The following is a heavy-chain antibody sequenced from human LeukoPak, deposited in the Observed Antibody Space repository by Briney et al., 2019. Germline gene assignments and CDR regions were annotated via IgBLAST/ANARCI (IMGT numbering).Heavy chain of an antibody. V-gene: IGHV4-39*07. J-gene: IGHJ4*02. D-gene: IGHD3-3*01. CDR1: GGSISSSSYY. Sequence: SETLSLTCTVSGGSISSSSYYWGWICQPPGKGLEWIGSIYYSGSTYYNPSLKSRVTISVDTSKNQFSLKLSSVTAADTAVYYCARVAPDYDFWSGYVKSRPHFDYWGQGTLVTVSS. CDR3: ARVAPDYDFWSGYVKSRPHFDY. CDR2: IYYSGST.